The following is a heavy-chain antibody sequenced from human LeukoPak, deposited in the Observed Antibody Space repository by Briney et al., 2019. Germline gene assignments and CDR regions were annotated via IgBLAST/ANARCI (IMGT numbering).Heavy chain of an antibody. J-gene: IGHJ3*01. D-gene: IGHD2-2*01. V-gene: IGHV3-21*01. Sequence: GSLRLSCAASGFSFSIYSMNWVRQAPGKGLEWVSSGSSCSTSIYYADSLKGRFTISRDNAKNSLFLQVNSLRDEDTAVYYCARGPPCSSTSCYVTGAFDFWGQGTMVTVSS. CDR1: GFSFSIYS. CDR2: GSSCSTSI. CDR3: ARGPPCSSTSCYVTGAFDF.